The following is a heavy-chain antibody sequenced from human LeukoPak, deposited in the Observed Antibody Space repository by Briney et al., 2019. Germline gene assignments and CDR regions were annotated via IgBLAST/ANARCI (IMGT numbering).Heavy chain of an antibody. Sequence: GGSLRLSCAASGFIFNNYWMTWVRQTPGKGLAVVANLNRDGSVKNYIDSVRGRFTISRDNADYSLDLQMNSLRAEDTAVYYCARDPGFSSFDYWGQGALVIVSS. V-gene: IGHV3-7*01. CDR2: LNRDGSVK. J-gene: IGHJ4*02. CDR1: GFIFNNYW. CDR3: ARDPGFSSFDY. D-gene: IGHD6-13*01.